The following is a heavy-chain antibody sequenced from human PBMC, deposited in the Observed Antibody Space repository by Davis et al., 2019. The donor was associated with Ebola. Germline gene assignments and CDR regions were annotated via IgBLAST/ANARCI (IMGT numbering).Heavy chain of an antibody. CDR3: ARVAITYYYDSSGYYQKIYYFDY. CDR1: GGSISSYY. J-gene: IGHJ4*02. D-gene: IGHD3-22*01. V-gene: IGHV4-34*01. Sequence: PSETLPLTCTVSGGSISSYYWSWIRQPQGKGLEWIGEINHSGSTNYNPSLKSRVTISVDTSKNQFSLKLSSVTAADTAVYYCARVAITYYYDSSGYYQKIYYFDYWGQGTLVTVSS. CDR2: INHSGST.